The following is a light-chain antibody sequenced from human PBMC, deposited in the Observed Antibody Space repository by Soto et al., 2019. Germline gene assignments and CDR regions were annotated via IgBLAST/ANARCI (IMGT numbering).Light chain of an antibody. CDR3: QSYDSSLSRRWV. Sequence: QSVLTQPPSASGTPGQRVTISCSGGSSNIGSTYVYWYQHLPGTAPKLLIYKNYQRPSGVPDRFSGSKSGTSASLAISGLRSEDEADYYCQSYDSSLSRRWVFGGGTKLTVL. CDR1: SSNIGSTY. J-gene: IGLJ3*02. V-gene: IGLV1-47*01. CDR2: KNY.